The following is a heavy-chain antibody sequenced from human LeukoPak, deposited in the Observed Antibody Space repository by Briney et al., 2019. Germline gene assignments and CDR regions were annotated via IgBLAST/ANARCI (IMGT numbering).Heavy chain of an antibody. CDR2: ISGSGGST. J-gene: IGHJ2*01. CDR1: GFTFDDYA. V-gene: IGHV3-23*01. D-gene: IGHD3-22*01. CDR3: AKTPHYYDSSGYSFTYFDL. Sequence: GGSLRLSCAASGFTFDDYAMHWVRQAPGKGLEWVSAISGSGGSTYYADSVKGRFTISRDNSKNTLYLQMNSLRAEDTAVYYCAKTPHYYDSSGYSFTYFDLWGRGTLVTVSS.